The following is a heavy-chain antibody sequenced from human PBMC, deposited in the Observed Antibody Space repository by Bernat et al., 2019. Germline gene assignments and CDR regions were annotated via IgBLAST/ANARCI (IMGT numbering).Heavy chain of an antibody. J-gene: IGHJ4*02. D-gene: IGHD1-26*01. Sequence: EVQLLESGGGLVQPGGSLRLSCAASGFTLSSYVMSWVRQAPGKGLEWVSVISGTGGSTYYADSVKGQFTISRDNSKNTLYLQMNSLRAEDTAVYYCAKDWYSGYSDYWGQGTLVTVSS. CDR1: GFTLSSYV. CDR3: AKDWYSGYSDY. V-gene: IGHV3-23*01. CDR2: ISGTGGST.